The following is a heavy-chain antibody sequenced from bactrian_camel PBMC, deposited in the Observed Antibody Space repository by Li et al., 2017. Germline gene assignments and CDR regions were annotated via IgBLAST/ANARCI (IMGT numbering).Heavy chain of an antibody. D-gene: IGHD3*01. CDR3: AARWTTWFCDMKILAEPPLGSVV. CDR2: ISTDGST. CDR1: GFTLDDSD. V-gene: IGHV3S63*01. Sequence: HVQLVESGGDSVQDGGSLRLSCTASGFTLDDSDMAWYRQAPGAACELVSSISTDGSTYYLGSAKGRFAISRDNAKNILYLQMNSLKPEDSAMYYCAARWTTWFCDMKILAEPPLGSVVWGQGTQVTVS. J-gene: IGHJ4*01.